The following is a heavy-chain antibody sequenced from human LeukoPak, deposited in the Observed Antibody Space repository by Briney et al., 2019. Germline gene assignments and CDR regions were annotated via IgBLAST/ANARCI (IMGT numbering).Heavy chain of an antibody. CDR1: GFTFDDYA. V-gene: IGHV3-43*02. CDR3: AKDMYGSGSLISYYGMDV. D-gene: IGHD3-10*01. CDR2: ISGDGGST. J-gene: IGHJ6*02. Sequence: GGSLRLSCAASGFTFDDYAMHWIRQAPGKGLEWVSLISGDGGSTYYADSVKGRVTISRDNSKNSLYLQMNSLRTEDTALYYCAKDMYGSGSLISYYGMDVWGQGTTVTVSS.